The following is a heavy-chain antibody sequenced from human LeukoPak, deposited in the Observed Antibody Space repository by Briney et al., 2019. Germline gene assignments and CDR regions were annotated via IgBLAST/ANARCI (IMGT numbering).Heavy chain of an antibody. CDR2: IYYSGST. Sequence: SETLSLTCTVSGGSISSSSYYWGWIRQPPGKGLEWIGSIYYSGSTYYNPSLKSRVTMSVDTSKNQFSLKLSSVTAADTAVYYCARVLGVSMITTPSWYFDLWGRGTLVTVSS. V-gene: IGHV4-39*01. CDR1: GGSISSSSYY. J-gene: IGHJ2*01. CDR3: ARVLGVSMITTPSWYFDL. D-gene: IGHD2/OR15-2a*01.